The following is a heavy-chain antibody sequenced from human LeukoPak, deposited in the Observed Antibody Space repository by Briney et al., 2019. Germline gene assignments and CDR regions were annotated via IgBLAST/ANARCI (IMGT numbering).Heavy chain of an antibody. CDR2: IYYSGST. Sequence: PSETPSLTCTVSGASISSGDYYWSWIRQPPGKGLECIGHIYYSGSTYYNPSLKSRVTISVDTSKNQFSLKLSSVTAADTAVYYCARGRGVPYYYDSSGYYPADYWGQGTLVTVSS. D-gene: IGHD3-22*01. J-gene: IGHJ4*02. CDR1: GASISSGDYY. V-gene: IGHV4-30-4*01. CDR3: ARGRGVPYYYDSSGYYPADY.